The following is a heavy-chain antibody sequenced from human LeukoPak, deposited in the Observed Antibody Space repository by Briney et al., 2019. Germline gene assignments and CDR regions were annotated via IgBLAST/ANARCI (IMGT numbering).Heavy chain of an antibody. CDR2: IKQDGSEK. J-gene: IGHJ4*02. CDR1: GFTFSSYA. CDR3: ARANRGYSYGYDY. V-gene: IGHV3-7*01. Sequence: GGSLRLSCAASGFTFSSYAMNWVRQAPGKGLEWVANIKQDGSEKYYVDSVKGRFTISRDNAKNSLYLQMNSLRAEDTAVYYCARANRGYSYGYDYWGQGTLVTVSS. D-gene: IGHD5-18*01.